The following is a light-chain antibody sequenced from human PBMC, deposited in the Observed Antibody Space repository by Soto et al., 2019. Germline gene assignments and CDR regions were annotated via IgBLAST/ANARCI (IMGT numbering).Light chain of an antibody. J-gene: IGLJ3*02. V-gene: IGLV3-21*02. CDR2: DDS. CDR1: NIGSKS. CDR3: QVWESSSHHPVV. Sequence: SYVLTQPPSVSVAPGQTATITCGAYNIGSKSVHWYQQKAGQAPVLVVQDDSDRPSGIPERFSGANSGDTATLTINRVEDGDEADYYCQVWESSSHHPVVFGGGTKLTVL.